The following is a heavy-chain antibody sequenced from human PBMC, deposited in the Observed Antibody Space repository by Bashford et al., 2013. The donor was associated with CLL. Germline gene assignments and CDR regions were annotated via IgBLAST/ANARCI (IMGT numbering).Heavy chain of an antibody. CDR2: INHSGST. D-gene: IGHD3-22*01. V-gene: IGHV4-34*01. CDR3: ARGPMIVVVINPGEPYYYYYYGMDV. CDR1: VGPSVVTT. Sequence: SETLSLTSRCLWVGPSVVTTGAGSASPQGKGLEWIGEINHSGSTNYNPSLKSRVTISVDTSKNQFSLKLSSVTAADTAVYYCARGPMIVVVINPGEPYYYYYYGMDVWGQGTTVTVS. J-gene: IGHJ6*02.